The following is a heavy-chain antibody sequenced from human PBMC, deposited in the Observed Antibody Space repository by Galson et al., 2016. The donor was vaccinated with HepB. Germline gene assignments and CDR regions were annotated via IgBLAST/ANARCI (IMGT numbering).Heavy chain of an antibody. J-gene: IGHJ6*02. CDR3: ARAGTTEGYYYGMDV. D-gene: IGHD1-7*01. Sequence: QSGAEVKKPGESLKISCKGSGYSFTNHWIGWVRQMPGKGLEWMGIIYPGDSDTRYSPSFQGQVTISADKSISTAYPQWSSLKASDTAMYYCARAGTTEGYYYGMDVWSQGTTVTVSS. V-gene: IGHV5-51*01. CDR1: GYSFTNHW. CDR2: IYPGDSDT.